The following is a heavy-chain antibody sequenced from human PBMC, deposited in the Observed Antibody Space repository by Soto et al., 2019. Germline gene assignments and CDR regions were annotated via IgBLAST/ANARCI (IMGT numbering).Heavy chain of an antibody. CDR3: ARSDYGDYEGYYYYGMDV. V-gene: IGHV1-3*01. D-gene: IGHD4-17*01. CDR1: GYTFTSYA. CDR2: INAGNGNT. Sequence: RASVKVSCKASGYTFTSYAMHWVRQAPGQRLEWMGWINAGNGNTKYSQKFQGRVTITRDTSASTAYMELSSLRSEDTAVYYCARSDYGDYEGYYYYGMDVWGQGTTVTVSS. J-gene: IGHJ6*02.